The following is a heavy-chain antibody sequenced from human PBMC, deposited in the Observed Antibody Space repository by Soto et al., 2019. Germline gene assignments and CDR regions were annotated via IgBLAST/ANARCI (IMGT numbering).Heavy chain of an antibody. CDR3: ARRTSGWYSDY. CDR1: GFTFSSYS. V-gene: IGHV3-48*01. Sequence: EVQLVESGGDLVQPGGSLRLSCAASGFTFSSYSMIWVRQPPGRGLECISYMDSGGDVIFQTDSVRGRFTSSRDNAKNSLYLQMNSLRCEDTAVYYCARRTSGWYSDYWGLGTLVTVSS. J-gene: IGHJ4*02. D-gene: IGHD6-19*01. CDR2: MDSGGDVI.